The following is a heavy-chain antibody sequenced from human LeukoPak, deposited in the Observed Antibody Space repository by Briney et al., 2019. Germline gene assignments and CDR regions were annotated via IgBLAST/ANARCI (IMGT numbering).Heavy chain of an antibody. CDR1: GFTFTNAW. CDR2: IKSKGDGETT. CDR3: TTDLGLTMIRGVIVF. Sequence: PGESLRLPCAASGFTFTNAWMSWVRQAPGKGLEWVGRIKSKGDGETTDYAAPVKGRFTMSRDDSKATLFLQMHSLETEDTAMYYCTTDLGLTMIRGVIVFWGKGTLVTVSS. D-gene: IGHD3-10*01. V-gene: IGHV3-15*01. J-gene: IGHJ4*02.